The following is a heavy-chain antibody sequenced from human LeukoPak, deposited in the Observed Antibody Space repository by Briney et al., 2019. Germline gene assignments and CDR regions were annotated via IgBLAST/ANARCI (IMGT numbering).Heavy chain of an antibody. D-gene: IGHD2-2*01. CDR3: AGVPAAMTEYFQH. J-gene: IGHJ1*01. V-gene: IGHV4-59*08. CDR1: GDSISSYY. CDR2: IYYSGRT. Sequence: PSETLSLTCTVSGDSISSYYWNWIRQPPGKGLEWIGYIYYSGRTSYNPSLKNRVTISVDTSKSQFSLKLSSVTAADTAVYYCAGVPAAMTEYFQHWGQGTLVTVSS.